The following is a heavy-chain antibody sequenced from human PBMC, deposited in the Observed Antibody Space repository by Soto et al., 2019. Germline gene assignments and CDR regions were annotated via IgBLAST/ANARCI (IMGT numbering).Heavy chain of an antibody. CDR2: ISAYNGNT. J-gene: IGHJ5*02. CDR1: GYTFTSYG. D-gene: IGHD2-2*01. Sequence: QVQLVQSGAEVKKPGASVKVSCKASGYTFTSYGISWVRQAPGQGLEWMGWISAYNGNTNYAKEVQGRVTMTTDTSTSTAYMELRSLRSDDTAVYYCARDLFPRPYSVVVPARWWFDPWGQGTLVTVSS. CDR3: ARDLFPRPYSVVVPARWWFDP. V-gene: IGHV1-18*01.